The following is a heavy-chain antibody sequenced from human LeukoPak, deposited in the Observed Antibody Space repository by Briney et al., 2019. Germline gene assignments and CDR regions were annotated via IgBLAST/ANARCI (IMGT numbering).Heavy chain of an antibody. CDR1: GYTFTTYD. V-gene: IGHV1-8*01. J-gene: IGHJ3*02. CDR3: ASSPCCDSEDVFHM. CDR2: MNPVSGNT. Sequence: ASVKVSCKASGYTFTTYDVNWVRQATGQGLEWLGWMNPVSGNTGYAQKFQGRVTMTRSTSISTAYMELSSLTSEDTAVYYCASSPCCDSEDVFHMWGQGTLVTVSP. D-gene: IGHD2-21*02.